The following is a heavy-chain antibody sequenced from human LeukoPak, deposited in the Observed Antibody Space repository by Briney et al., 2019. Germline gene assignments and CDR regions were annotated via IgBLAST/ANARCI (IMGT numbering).Heavy chain of an antibody. CDR3: AKDLVGEYYYDSSGYYDY. D-gene: IGHD3-22*01. Sequence: GGSLRLSCAASGFTFSNYGMHWVRQAPGKGLEWVAVISSDGSKKYYADSVKGRFTISRDNSKNTLYLQMNSLRAEDTAVYYCAKDLVGEYYYDSSGYYDYWGQGTLVTVSS. CDR2: ISSDGSKK. V-gene: IGHV3-30*18. J-gene: IGHJ4*02. CDR1: GFTFSNYG.